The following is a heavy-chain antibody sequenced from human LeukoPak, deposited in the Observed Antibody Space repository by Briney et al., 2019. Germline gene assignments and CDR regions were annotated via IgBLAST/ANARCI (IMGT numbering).Heavy chain of an antibody. CDR3: ATGGGLAVSHI. CDR1: GGSISGSNYY. Sequence: PSETLSLTCTVSGGSISGSNYYWDRIRQPPGKGLEWIGSVYQSGSTYYNPSLKSRVTISGDTSKNQFSLKLSSVTAADTAVYFCATGGGLAVSHIWGQGTLVTVSS. V-gene: IGHV4-39*01. CDR2: VYQSGST. J-gene: IGHJ4*02. D-gene: IGHD5/OR15-5a*01.